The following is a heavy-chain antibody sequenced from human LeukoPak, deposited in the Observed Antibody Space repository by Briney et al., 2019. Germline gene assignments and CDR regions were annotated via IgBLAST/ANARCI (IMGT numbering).Heavy chain of an antibody. CDR1: GFTFSRYW. CDR2: IKQDGSEK. CDR3: ARGSWRDYWYFDL. V-gene: IGHV3-7*01. D-gene: IGHD1-26*01. Sequence: GGSLRLSCAASGFTFSRYWLSWVRQAPGKGLEWVANIKQDGSEKYYVDSVTGRFTISRDNAKNSLYLLMNSLGAGDTAVYYCARGSWRDYWYFDLWGRGTLVTVSS. J-gene: IGHJ2*01.